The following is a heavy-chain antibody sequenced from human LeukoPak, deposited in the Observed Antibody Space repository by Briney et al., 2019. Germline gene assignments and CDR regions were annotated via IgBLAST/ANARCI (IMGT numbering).Heavy chain of an antibody. Sequence: PGGSLRLSCAASGFTFSSYAMSWVRQAPGKGLEWVSAISSSGGSTYYADSVKGRFTISRDNSKNTLYLQMNSLRAEDTAVYYCAKYQRITIFGVVQYYFDYWGQGTLVTVSS. CDR1: GFTFSSYA. CDR3: AKYQRITIFGVVQYYFDY. D-gene: IGHD3-3*01. J-gene: IGHJ4*02. CDR2: ISSSGGST. V-gene: IGHV3-23*01.